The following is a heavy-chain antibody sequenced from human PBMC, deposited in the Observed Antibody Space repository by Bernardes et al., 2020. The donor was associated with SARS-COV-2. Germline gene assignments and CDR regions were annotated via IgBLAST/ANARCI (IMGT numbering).Heavy chain of an antibody. CDR3: ARERGGGYFDS. V-gene: IGHV3-11*05. CDR1: GFTFSNFY. J-gene: IGHJ4*02. Sequence: GGSLRLSCAASGFTFSNFYMSWFRLAPGKGLEWVSYITSGSTNTDYADSVKGRFTISRDDAKNSLYLKMSGLGVEDTAVYYCARERGGGYFDSWGQGSLVTVSS. CDR2: ITSGSTNT. D-gene: IGHD3-16*01.